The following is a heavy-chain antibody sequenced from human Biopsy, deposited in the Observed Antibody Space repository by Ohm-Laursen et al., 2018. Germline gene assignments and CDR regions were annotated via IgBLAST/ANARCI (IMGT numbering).Heavy chain of an antibody. J-gene: IGHJ4*02. CDR3: ARHDRSGYWGLDY. CDR1: GGSLNNHY. Sequence: DTLSLTCSVSGGSLNNHYWSWIRQSPGKGLEWLAYIYSSGRTNYNPSLKSRIIVSVDTSKNQLSLKVTSVTATDAAMYYCARHDRSGYWGLDYWGQGALVTVSA. D-gene: IGHD3-22*01. CDR2: IYSSGRT. V-gene: IGHV4-4*08.